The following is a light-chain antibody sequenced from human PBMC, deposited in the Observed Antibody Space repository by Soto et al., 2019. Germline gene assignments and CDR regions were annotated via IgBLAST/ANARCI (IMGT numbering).Light chain of an antibody. CDR1: QTVTRNY. J-gene: IGKJ5*01. V-gene: IGKV3-20*01. Sequence: EIVLKHSPGTLSLSPCEGAALSSSASQTVTRNYLAWHQQKPGQTPRLLVYGASSRATGIPDRFSGSGSGTDFTLTISRLEPEDFAVYYCQQHGSSPITFGQGTRLEIK. CDR2: GAS. CDR3: QQHGSSPIT.